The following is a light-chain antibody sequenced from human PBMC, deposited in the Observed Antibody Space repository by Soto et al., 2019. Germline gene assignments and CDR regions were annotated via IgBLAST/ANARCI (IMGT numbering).Light chain of an antibody. CDR3: QAWDSSTAHFYV. CDR1: KLGDKY. V-gene: IGLV3-1*01. CDR2: QDS. J-gene: IGLJ1*01. Sequence: SYELTQPPSVSVSPGQTASITCSGDKLGDKYACWYQQKPGQSPVLVIYQDSKRPSGIPERFSGSNSGNTATLTISGTQAMDEADYYCQAWDSSTAHFYVFGTGTKLTVL.